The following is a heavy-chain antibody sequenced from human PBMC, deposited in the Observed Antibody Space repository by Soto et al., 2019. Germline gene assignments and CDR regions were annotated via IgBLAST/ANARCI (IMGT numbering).Heavy chain of an antibody. J-gene: IGHJ6*02. CDR2: IYYSGST. CDR1: GGSISSSSYY. D-gene: IGHD1-20*01. CDR3: ARHGAPGITGTYYGMDV. V-gene: IGHV4-39*01. Sequence: SETLSLTCTVSGGSISSSSYYWGWILHPPGKGLDWIGSIYYSGSTYYNPSLKSRVTISVDTSKNQVSLKLSSVTAADTAVYYCARHGAPGITGTYYGMDVWGQGTKVTVSS.